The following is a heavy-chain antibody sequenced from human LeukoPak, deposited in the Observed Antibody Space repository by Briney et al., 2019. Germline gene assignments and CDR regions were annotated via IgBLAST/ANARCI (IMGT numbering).Heavy chain of an antibody. CDR2: MNPNSGNT. D-gene: IGHD2-2*02. Sequence: AASVKVSCKASGYTFTSYDINWVRQATGQGLEWMGWMNPNSGNTGYAQKFQGRVTMTRNTSISTAYMELSSLRSEDTAVYYCARGVVPAAIILSGYYYYYYMDVWGKGTTVTVYS. CDR3: ARGVVPAAIILSGYYYYYYMDV. V-gene: IGHV1-8*01. CDR1: GYTFTSYD. J-gene: IGHJ6*03.